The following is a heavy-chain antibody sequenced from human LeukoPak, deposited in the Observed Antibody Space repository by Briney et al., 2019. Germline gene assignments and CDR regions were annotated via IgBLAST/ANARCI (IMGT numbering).Heavy chain of an antibody. J-gene: IGHJ4*02. CDR2: IYNTRRT. CDR1: GGSITNYY. CDR3: AREVGYLDY. Sequence: SETLSLTCSVSGGSITNYYWSWIRQSPGKGPEWIGFIYNTRRTNYNPSLQSRVTMSIDTSKNQFSLKLSSVTAADTAVYYCAREVGYLDYWGQGTLVTVSS. V-gene: IGHV4-4*08. D-gene: IGHD2-8*02.